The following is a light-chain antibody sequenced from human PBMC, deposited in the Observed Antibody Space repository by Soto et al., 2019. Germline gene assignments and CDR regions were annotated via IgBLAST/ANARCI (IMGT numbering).Light chain of an antibody. J-gene: IGLJ1*01. V-gene: IGLV2-23*02. CDR3: CSYTCTRTYV. Sequence: QSALTQPASVSGSPGQSIAISCTGTSSDVGSSDLVSWYQQHPGKAPKLMIYEVSKRPSGVSDRFSGSKSDNTASLTISGLQAEDEADYYCCSYTCTRTYVFGTGTKVTV. CDR2: EVS. CDR1: SSDVGSSDL.